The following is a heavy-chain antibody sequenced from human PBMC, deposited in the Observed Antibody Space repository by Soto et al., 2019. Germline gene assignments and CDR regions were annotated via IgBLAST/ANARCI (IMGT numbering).Heavy chain of an antibody. V-gene: IGHV1-69*02. CDR3: ARHCEGDIVVVPAAIGGKGLGAFDI. Sequence: QVQLVQSGAEVKKPGSSVKASCKASGGTFSSYTISWVRQAPGQGLEWMGRIIPILGIANYAQKFQGRVTITADKSMSTAYMELSSLRSEDTAVYYCARHCEGDIVVVPAAIGGKGLGAFDIWGQGTMVTVSS. CDR1: GGTFSSYT. CDR2: IIPILGIA. J-gene: IGHJ3*02. D-gene: IGHD2-2*02.